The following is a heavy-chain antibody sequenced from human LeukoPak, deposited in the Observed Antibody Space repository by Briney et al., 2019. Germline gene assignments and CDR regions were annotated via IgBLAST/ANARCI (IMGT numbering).Heavy chain of an antibody. V-gene: IGHV4-4*07. Sequence: PSETLSLTCTVSGDSISGFYWSWIRQPAGKGLQWIGRISTSGSTNYNPSLKSRVTMSVDRSTNEFSLTVRSVTAADTALYYCARGLPSYGDYVHYYFYMDVWGKGTTVTVSS. J-gene: IGHJ6*03. CDR3: ARGLPSYGDYVHYYFYMDV. CDR1: GDSISGFY. CDR2: ISTSGST. D-gene: IGHD4-17*01.